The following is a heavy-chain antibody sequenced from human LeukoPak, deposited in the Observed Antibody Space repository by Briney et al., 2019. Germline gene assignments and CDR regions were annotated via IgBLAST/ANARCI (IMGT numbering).Heavy chain of an antibody. CDR3: ARDTIAARPGWFDP. V-gene: IGHV1-18*04. J-gene: IGHJ5*02. D-gene: IGHD6-6*01. Sequence: ASVKVSCRASGYTFTTYGLNWVRHAPGLGLERMGWISAYNGDTKDAEKFQDRVTMTTDTPTSTAYMELRNLRSDDTAVYYCARDTIAARPGWFDPGGEGTLVTVSS. CDR1: GYTFTTYG. CDR2: ISAYNGDT.